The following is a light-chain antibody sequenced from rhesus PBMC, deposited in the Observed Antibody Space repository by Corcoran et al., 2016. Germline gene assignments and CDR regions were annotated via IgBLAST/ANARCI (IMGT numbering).Light chain of an antibody. CDR1: QAISSY. Sequence: DIQMTQSPSSLSVSVGDRVTITCRTSQAISSYLAWYQQKPGKPPKLLISTASTFQSGVPSRFSGSGSGTHFTLTISSLQPDDFGTYYFQQHHSFPPSFGQGTKVEIK. CDR3: QQHHSFPPS. CDR2: TAS. V-gene: IGKV1-25*01. J-gene: IGKJ2*01.